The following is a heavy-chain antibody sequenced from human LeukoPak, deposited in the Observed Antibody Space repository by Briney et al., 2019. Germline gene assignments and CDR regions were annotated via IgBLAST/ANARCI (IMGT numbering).Heavy chain of an antibody. D-gene: IGHD3-16*01. CDR3: ARANDYVWYFDY. V-gene: IGHV4-31*03. J-gene: IGHJ4*02. CDR1: GGSISSGGYY. CDR2: IYYSGST. Sequence: SQTLSLTCTVSGGSISSGGYYWSLIRQPPGEGPEWIGYIYYSGSTYYNPSLKSRVTISVDTSKNQFSLKLSSVTAADTAVYYCARANDYVWYFDYWGQGTLVTVSS.